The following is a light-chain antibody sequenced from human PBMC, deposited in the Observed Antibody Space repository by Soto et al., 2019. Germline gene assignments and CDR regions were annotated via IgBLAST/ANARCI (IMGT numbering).Light chain of an antibody. V-gene: IGLV1-40*01. J-gene: IGLJ1*01. CDR3: QSYDSSLSAYG. CDR1: SSNIGAGYD. CDR2: GNS. Sequence: QSVLTQPPSVSGAPGQRVTLSCTGSSSNIGAGYDVHWYQQLPGTAPKLLIYGNSNRPSGVPDRFSGSKSGTSASLAITGLQAEDEADYYCQSYDSSLSAYGFGTGTKLTVL.